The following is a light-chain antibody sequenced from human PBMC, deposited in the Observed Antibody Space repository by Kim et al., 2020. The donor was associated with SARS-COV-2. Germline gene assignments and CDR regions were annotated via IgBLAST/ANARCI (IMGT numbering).Light chain of an antibody. J-gene: IGKJ2*01. Sequence: EIVLTQSPGTLSLSPGERATLSCRASQSVSSSYLSWYQQKPGQAPRLLIYIASSRATGIPDRFSGSGSGTDFTLTNSRLEPEDFAVYFCQQYGDSPYTFGQGTKLEI. CDR1: QSVSSSY. CDR2: IAS. CDR3: QQYGDSPYT. V-gene: IGKV3-20*01.